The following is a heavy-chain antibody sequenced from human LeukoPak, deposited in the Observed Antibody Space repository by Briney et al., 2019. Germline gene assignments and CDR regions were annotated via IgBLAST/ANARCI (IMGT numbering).Heavy chain of an antibody. V-gene: IGHV3-48*01. J-gene: IGHJ4*02. CDR3: ARERYDFWSGYYTN. Sequence: GGSLRLSCAASGFTFSSYSMNWVRQAPGKGLEWVSYISSSSSTIYYADSVKGRFTISRDNAKNSLYLQMNSLRAEDTAVYYCARERYDFWSGYYTNWGQGTLVTVSS. D-gene: IGHD3-3*01. CDR2: ISSSSSTI. CDR1: GFTFSSYS.